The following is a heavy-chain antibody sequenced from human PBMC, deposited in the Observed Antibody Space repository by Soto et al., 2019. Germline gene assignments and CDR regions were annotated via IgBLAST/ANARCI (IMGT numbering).Heavy chain of an antibody. D-gene: IGHD3-22*01. CDR2: IIPIFGTA. J-gene: IGHJ3*02. CDR3: ASGLYYYDSSGSVAFDI. V-gene: IGHV1-69*01. Sequence: QVQLVQSGAEVKKPGSSVKVSCKASGGTFSSYAISWVRQAPGQGLEWMGGIIPIFGTANYAQKFQGRVTITADESTSTAYMELSSLRSEDTAVYYYASGLYYYDSSGSVAFDIWGQGTMVTVSS. CDR1: GGTFSSYA.